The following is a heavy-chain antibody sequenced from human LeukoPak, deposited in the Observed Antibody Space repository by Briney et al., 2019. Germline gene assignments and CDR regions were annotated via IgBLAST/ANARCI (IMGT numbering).Heavy chain of an antibody. D-gene: IGHD3-22*01. Sequence: PSETLSLTCTVSGGSISSYYWSWIRQPAGKGLEWIGRIYTSGSTNYNPSLKKRVTISVDTCKNQFSLKLSSVTAADTAVYYCARDQYYYDSSGYENLNLFDPWGQGTLVTVSS. CDR1: GGSISSYY. CDR2: IYTSGST. CDR3: ARDQYYYDSSGYENLNLFDP. V-gene: IGHV4-4*07. J-gene: IGHJ5*02.